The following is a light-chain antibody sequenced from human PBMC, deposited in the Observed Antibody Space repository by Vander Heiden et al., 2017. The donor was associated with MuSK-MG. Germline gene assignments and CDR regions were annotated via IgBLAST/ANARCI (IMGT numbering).Light chain of an antibody. CDR1: SSDVGKYNL. V-gene: IGLV2-23*03. Sequence: QSALTQPASVSGSPGQSINSSCTATSSDVGKYNLVSWYHQHPAKVQKLRRVVCTKRPSGVSTRFSCSNSGNTASPTISGRQAEDEAEYDCCSYADTGTFDWVFGGGTKLTVI. CDR2: VCT. CDR3: CSYADTGTFDWV. J-gene: IGLJ3*02.